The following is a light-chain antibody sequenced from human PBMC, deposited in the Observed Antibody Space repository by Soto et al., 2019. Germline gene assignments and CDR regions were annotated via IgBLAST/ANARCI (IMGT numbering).Light chain of an antibody. CDR1: QSVSSSY. CDR3: QQYGSSPLWT. CDR2: GAS. Sequence: EIVLTQSPGTLSLSPGERATLSCRARQSVSSSYLAWYQQKPGQAPRLLIYGASSRATGIPDRFSGSGSGTDFTLTISRLEPEDFAVYYCQQYGSSPLWTFGQGTKVEI. V-gene: IGKV3-20*01. J-gene: IGKJ1*01.